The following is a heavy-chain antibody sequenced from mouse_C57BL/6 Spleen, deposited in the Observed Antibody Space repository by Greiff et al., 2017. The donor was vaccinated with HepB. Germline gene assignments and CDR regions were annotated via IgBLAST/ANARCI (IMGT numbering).Heavy chain of an antibody. Sequence: VKLMESGPGLVQPSQSLSITCTVSGFSLTSYGVHWVRQSPGKGLEWLGVIWSGGSTDYNAAFISRLSISKDNSKSQVFFKMNSLQADDTAIYYCARGGYYSYFDYWGQGTTLTVSS. V-gene: IGHV2-2*01. CDR2: IWSGGST. CDR3: ARGGYYSYFDY. J-gene: IGHJ2*01. CDR1: GFSLTSYG. D-gene: IGHD2-3*01.